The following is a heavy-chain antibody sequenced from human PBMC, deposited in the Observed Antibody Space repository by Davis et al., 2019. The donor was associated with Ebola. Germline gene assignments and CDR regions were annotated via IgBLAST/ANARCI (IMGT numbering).Heavy chain of an antibody. CDR3: TRRSVWVRGVIINYYYYGMDV. Sequence: GGSLRLSCAASGFTFSGSAMHWVRQASGKGLEWVGRIRSKANSYATAYAASVKGRFTISRDDSKNTAYLQMNSLKTEDTAVYYCTRRSVWVRGVIINYYYYGMDVWGQGTTVTVSS. CDR1: GFTFSGSA. J-gene: IGHJ6*02. CDR2: IRSKANSYAT. V-gene: IGHV3-73*01. D-gene: IGHD3-10*01.